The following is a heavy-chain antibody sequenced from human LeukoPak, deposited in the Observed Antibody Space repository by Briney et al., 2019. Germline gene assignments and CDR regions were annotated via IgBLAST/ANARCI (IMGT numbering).Heavy chain of an antibody. J-gene: IGHJ6*03. CDR1: GGSISSYY. V-gene: IGHV4-59*01. CDR2: IYYSGST. CDR3: ARFEGDYYYYMDV. Sequence: SETLSLTCTVSGGSISSYYWSWIRQPPGKGLEWIGYIYYSGSTNYNPSLKSRVTISVDTSKNQFSLKLSSVTAADTAVYYCARFEGDYYYYMDVWGKGTTVTVSS.